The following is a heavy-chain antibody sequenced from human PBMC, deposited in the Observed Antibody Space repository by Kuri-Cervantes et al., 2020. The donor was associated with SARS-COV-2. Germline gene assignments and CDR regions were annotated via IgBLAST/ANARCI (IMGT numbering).Heavy chain of an antibody. J-gene: IGHJ4*02. CDR2: IYSGGST. D-gene: IGHD1-26*01. V-gene: IGHV3-53*05. CDR3: AKDLSGSFAFDY. Sequence: GESLKISCAASGFTVSSNYMSWVRQAPGKGLGWVSVIYSGGSTYYADSVKGRFTISRDNSKNTLYLQMNSLRAEDTAVYYCAKDLSGSFAFDYWGQGTLVTVSS. CDR1: GFTVSSNY.